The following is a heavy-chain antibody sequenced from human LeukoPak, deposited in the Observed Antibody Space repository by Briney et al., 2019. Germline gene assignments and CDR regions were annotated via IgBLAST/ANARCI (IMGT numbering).Heavy chain of an antibody. CDR1: GYTFTGYY. Sequence: GASVKVSRKASGYTFTGYYMHWVRQAPGQGLEWMGWINPNSGGTNDAQKFQGRVTMTRDTSISTAYTELSRLRSDDTAVYYCARELDIVVVPAAPQGIAAAGPPGYWGQGTLVTVSS. J-gene: IGHJ4*02. V-gene: IGHV1-2*02. CDR3: ARELDIVVVPAAPQGIAAAGPPGY. D-gene: IGHD2-2*03. CDR2: INPNSGGT.